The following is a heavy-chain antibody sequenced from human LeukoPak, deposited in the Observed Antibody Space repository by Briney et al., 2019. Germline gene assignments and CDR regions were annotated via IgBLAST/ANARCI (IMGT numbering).Heavy chain of an antibody. Sequence: PGGSLRLSCAASGFNFNTYWMSWVRQAPGRGLEGVANIKQDGSAKFYVDSLKGRFTISRDNSKNSLFLQMNRLRVEDTAMYYCTRLSAMLRGPEPIYYFDSWGQGTLVTVSS. CDR1: GFNFNTYW. V-gene: IGHV3-7*01. CDR2: IKQDGSAK. CDR3: TRLSAMLRGPEPIYYFDS. J-gene: IGHJ4*02. D-gene: IGHD1-14*01.